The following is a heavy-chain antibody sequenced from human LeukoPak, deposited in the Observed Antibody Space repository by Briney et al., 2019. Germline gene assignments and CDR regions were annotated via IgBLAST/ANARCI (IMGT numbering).Heavy chain of an antibody. D-gene: IGHD3-10*01. CDR3: ATIPPPPDYYDSGNFAYDI. Sequence: ASVKVSCKVSGYSLTDLSMYWVRQAPGKGLEWVGGFDPETAETTHAQKFQGRVILTEDTSTDTAYMELSSLRSDDTAVYFCATIPPPPDYYDSGNFAYDIWGQGTMVTVSS. J-gene: IGHJ3*02. CDR2: FDPETAET. V-gene: IGHV1-24*01. CDR1: GYSLTDLS.